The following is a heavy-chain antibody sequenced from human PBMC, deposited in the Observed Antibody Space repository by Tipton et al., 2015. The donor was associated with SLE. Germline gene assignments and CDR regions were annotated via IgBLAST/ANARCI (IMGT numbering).Heavy chain of an antibody. Sequence: TLSLTCAVYGGSSSGYYWNWIRQPPGKGLEWIGEIDQSGSTNYSPSLKSRVTLSVDTSKNQFSLRLTSLTAADTAVYYCARGNTDDVPSLRARLTFAVGRSKYQFPLRRTTVTAADTAVYYCATGHSEETFAIRDYCHAMDVGGQGTTVTVSS. V-gene: IGHV4-34*01. CDR1: GGSSSGYY. J-gene: IGHJ6*02. CDR2: IDQSGST. CDR3: ARGNTDDVPSLRARLTFAVGRSKYQFPLRRTTVTAADTAVYYCATGHSEETFAIRDYCHAMDV. D-gene: IGHD4-17*01.